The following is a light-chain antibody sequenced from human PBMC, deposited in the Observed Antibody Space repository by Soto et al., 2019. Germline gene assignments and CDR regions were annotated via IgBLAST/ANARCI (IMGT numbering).Light chain of an antibody. Sequence: EIALTQSPGTLSLSPGDRATISCRASRSFGNSYLAWYQQKPGQAPRLLIYRTSTRSTGIPERFSGSGSGTDFTLTISRLEPEDFAVYFCQQFDGSSRALIFGGGTKVDTK. V-gene: IGKV3-20*01. CDR2: RTS. CDR3: QQFDGSSRALI. CDR1: RSFGNSY. J-gene: IGKJ4*01.